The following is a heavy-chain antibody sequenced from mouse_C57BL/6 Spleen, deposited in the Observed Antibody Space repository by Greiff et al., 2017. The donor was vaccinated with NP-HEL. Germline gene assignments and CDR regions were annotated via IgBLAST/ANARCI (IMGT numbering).Heavy chain of an antibody. Sequence: EVKLMESGGGLVQPGGSLSLSCAASGFTFTEYYMSWVRQPPGKALEWLGFIRNKANGYTTEYSASVKGRFTISRDNSQSILYLQMNALRAEDSATYYCARCYYGSSSSLDYWGQGTTLTVSS. D-gene: IGHD1-1*01. J-gene: IGHJ2*01. CDR3: ARCYYGSSSSLDY. V-gene: IGHV7-3*01. CDR1: GFTFTEYY. CDR2: IRNKANGYTT.